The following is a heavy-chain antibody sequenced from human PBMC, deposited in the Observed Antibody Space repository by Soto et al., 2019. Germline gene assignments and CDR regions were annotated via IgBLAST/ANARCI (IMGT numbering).Heavy chain of an antibody. CDR1: RGSVSSGDYY. CDR2: IYYSGST. Sequence: PSETLSLTCTVSRGSVSSGDYYWSWIRQPPGKGLEWIGYIYYSGSTYYNPSLKSRISISLDTCKKQFSLRLSSVTAADTAVYYCPRLPFYAPRRSYYIDYWGQGTLVTVSS. D-gene: IGHD1-26*01. J-gene: IGHJ4*02. CDR3: PRLPFYAPRRSYYIDY. V-gene: IGHV4-30-4*01.